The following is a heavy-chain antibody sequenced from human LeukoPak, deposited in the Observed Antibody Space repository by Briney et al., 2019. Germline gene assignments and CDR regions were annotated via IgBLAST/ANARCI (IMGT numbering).Heavy chain of an antibody. Sequence: GGSLRLSCAASGFTFDDYAMHWVRQAPGKGLEWVSGISWNSGSIGYADSVKGRFTISRDNAKNSLYLRMNSLRAEDTALYYCAKEGLWTFDYWGQGTLVTVSS. CDR2: ISWNSGSI. D-gene: IGHD3-10*01. CDR3: AKEGLWTFDY. CDR1: GFTFDDYA. V-gene: IGHV3-9*01. J-gene: IGHJ4*02.